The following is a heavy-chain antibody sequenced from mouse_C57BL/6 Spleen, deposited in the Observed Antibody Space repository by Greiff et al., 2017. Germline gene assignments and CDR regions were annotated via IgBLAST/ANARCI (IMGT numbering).Heavy chain of an antibody. Sequence: EVKLVESGGGLVKPGGSLKLSCAASGFTFSSYTMSWVRQTPGKRLEWVATISGGGGNTYYPDSVKGRFTISRDNAKNTLYLQMSSLRSEDTALYYCARHGGNWEWFAYWGQGTLVTVSA. CDR1: GFTFSSYT. D-gene: IGHD4-1*01. CDR3: ARHGGNWEWFAY. J-gene: IGHJ3*01. V-gene: IGHV5-9*01. CDR2: ISGGGGNT.